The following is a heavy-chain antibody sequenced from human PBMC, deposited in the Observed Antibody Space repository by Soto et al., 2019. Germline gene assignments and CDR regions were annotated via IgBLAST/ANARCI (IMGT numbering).Heavy chain of an antibody. J-gene: IGHJ4*02. V-gene: IGHV4-59*08. CDR1: GGSIRSYY. CDR2: IYYSGST. CDR3: ARQGEESPDFDY. Sequence: SETLSLTCTVSGGSIRSYYWSWIRQPPGKGLEWIGYIYYSGSTNYNPSLKSRVTISVDTSKNQFSLKLSSVTAADTAVYYCARQGEESPDFDYWGQGTLVTVSS. D-gene: IGHD2-21*01.